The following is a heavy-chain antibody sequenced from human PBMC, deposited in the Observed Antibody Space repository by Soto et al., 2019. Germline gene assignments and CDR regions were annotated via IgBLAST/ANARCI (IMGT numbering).Heavy chain of an antibody. CDR1: GYTFTSYD. D-gene: IGHD4-17*01. V-gene: IGHV1-8*01. J-gene: IGHJ6*02. Sequence: QVQLVQSGAEVKKPGASVKVSCKASGYTFTSYDINWVRQATGQGLEWMGWRNPNSGNTGYAQKFQGRVTMARNTSISTSNMELSSLRSEDTAVYYCARGPYGDYEGNGMDVGGQGTTVTVSS. CDR3: ARGPYGDYEGNGMDV. CDR2: RNPNSGNT.